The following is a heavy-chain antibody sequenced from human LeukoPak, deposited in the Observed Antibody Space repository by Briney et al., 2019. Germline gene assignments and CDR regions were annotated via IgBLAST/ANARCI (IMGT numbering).Heavy chain of an antibody. J-gene: IGHJ4*02. CDR2: ISAYNGNT. Sequence: ASVKVSCKASGYTFTSYGISWVRQAPGQGLEWMGWISAYNGNTNYAQKLQGRVTMTTDTSTSTAYMELRSLRSDDTAVYYCARDRLKVDCSSTSCWPSFDYWGQGTLVTVSS. CDR3: ARDRLKVDCSSTSCWPSFDY. D-gene: IGHD2-2*01. CDR1: GYTFTSYG. V-gene: IGHV1-18*01.